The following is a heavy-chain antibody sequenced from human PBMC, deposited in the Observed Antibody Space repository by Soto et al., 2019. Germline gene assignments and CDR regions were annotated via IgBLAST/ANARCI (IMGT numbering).Heavy chain of an antibody. CDR1: GGTFSSYA. CDR2: IIPIFGTA. V-gene: IGHV1-69*13. Sequence: GASVKVSCKASGGTFSSYAISWVRQAPGQGLEWMGGIIPIFGTANYAQKFQGRVTITADESTSTAYMELSSLRSEDTAVYYCARDKQQLVRWGNYYGMDVWGQGTTVTVSS. J-gene: IGHJ6*02. D-gene: IGHD6-13*01. CDR3: ARDKQQLVRWGNYYGMDV.